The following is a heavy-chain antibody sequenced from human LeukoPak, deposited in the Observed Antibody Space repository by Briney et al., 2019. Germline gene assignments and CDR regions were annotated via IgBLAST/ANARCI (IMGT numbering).Heavy chain of an antibody. V-gene: IGHV1-69*05. D-gene: IGHD2-15*01. CDR2: IIPIFGTA. J-gene: IGHJ4*02. CDR1: GGTFSSYA. CDR3: ARAAAGIVALDY. Sequence: ASVKVSCMASGGTFSSYAISWVRQAPGQGLEWMGRIIPIFGTANYAQKFQGRVTITTDESTSTASMELSSLRSDDTAVYYCARAAAGIVALDYWGQGTLVTVSS.